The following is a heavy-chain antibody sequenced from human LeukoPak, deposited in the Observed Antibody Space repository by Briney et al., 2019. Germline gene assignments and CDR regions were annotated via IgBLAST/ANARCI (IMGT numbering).Heavy chain of an antibody. CDR3: AKDNPEDIVPYY. CDR2: ISYDGSNK. Sequence: GGSLRLSCAASGFAFSIYAMSWVRQAPGKGLEWVAVISYDGSNKYYADSVKGRFTISRDNSKNTLYLQMNSLRAEDTAVYYCAKDNPEDIVPYYWGQGTLVTVSS. CDR1: GFAFSIYA. V-gene: IGHV3-30*04. J-gene: IGHJ4*02. D-gene: IGHD2-8*01.